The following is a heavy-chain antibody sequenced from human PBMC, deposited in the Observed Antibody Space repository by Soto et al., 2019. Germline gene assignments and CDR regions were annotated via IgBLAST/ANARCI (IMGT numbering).Heavy chain of an antibody. D-gene: IGHD3-10*01. CDR1: GFSFSSYD. CDR2: MSFDGSYK. CDR3: ARGMIRGVVYYGVEV. Sequence: QEQLVESGGGAVQPGRSLRLSCTASGFSFSSYDMHWVRQAPGEGLEWVSAMSFDGSYKHYADSVKGRFTISRDNYENTLYLQMNGLRPEDTAVYFCARGMIRGVVYYGVEVWGQWTTVTVS. V-gene: IGHV3-30*03. J-gene: IGHJ6*02.